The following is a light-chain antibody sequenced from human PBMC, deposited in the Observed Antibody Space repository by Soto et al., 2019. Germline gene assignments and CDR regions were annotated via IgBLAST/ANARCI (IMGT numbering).Light chain of an antibody. CDR3: SSYTTSSTLGYV. Sequence: QSVLTQPASVSGSPGQSITISCTGTSSDVGGYNYVSWYQHHPGKAPKLMIYEVSNRPSGVSNRFSGSKSGNTASLTISGLQAEDEADYYCSSYTTSSTLGYVFGTGTKLTVL. V-gene: IGLV2-14*01. J-gene: IGLJ1*01. CDR2: EVS. CDR1: SSDVGGYNY.